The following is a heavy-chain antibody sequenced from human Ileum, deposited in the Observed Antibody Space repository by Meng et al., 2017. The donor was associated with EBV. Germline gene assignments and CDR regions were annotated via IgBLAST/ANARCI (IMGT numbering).Heavy chain of an antibody. Sequence: QVQSQPGGPWFFTPTATLSITCAACGGACSGYYWSTIRHPLGKGLELIGEIDKSGSTNNNPSLTSRITISVDTSKNQFSLKLSSVTATDTAVYNCTRGHDYGDYASDYWGQGTLVTVSS. D-gene: IGHD4-17*01. CDR2: IDKSGST. V-gene: IGHV4-34*01. CDR1: GGACSGYY. J-gene: IGHJ4*02. CDR3: TRGHDYGDYASDY.